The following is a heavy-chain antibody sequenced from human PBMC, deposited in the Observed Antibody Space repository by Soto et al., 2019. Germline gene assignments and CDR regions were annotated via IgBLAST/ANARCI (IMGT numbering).Heavy chain of an antibody. D-gene: IGHD2-2*01. CDR3: ARSVYHPAGAFDI. J-gene: IGHJ3*02. CDR1: GGSISSSSYY. V-gene: IGHV4-39*01. CDR2: IYYSGST. Sequence: QLQLQESGPGLVKPSETLSLTCTVSGGSISSSSYYWGWIRQPPGKGLEWIGSIYYSGSTYYNPSLKSRVTISVDTSKNQFSLKLSSVTAADTAVYYCARSVYHPAGAFDIWGQGTMVTVSS.